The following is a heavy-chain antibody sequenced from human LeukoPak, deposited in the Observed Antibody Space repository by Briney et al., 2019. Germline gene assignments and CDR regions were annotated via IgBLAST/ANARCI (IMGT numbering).Heavy chain of an antibody. CDR1: GFTFSSYW. CDR3: ARHPYHYAMDV. Sequence: PGGSLRLSCTASGFTFSSYWMHWVRHAPGKGRVWVSLIYTDGSGTSYADSVKGRFTISRDNAKNTLYLQMNSLRAEGTAVYYCARHPYHYAMDVWGQGTTVTVSS. V-gene: IGHV3-74*01. CDR2: IYTDGSGT. J-gene: IGHJ6*02.